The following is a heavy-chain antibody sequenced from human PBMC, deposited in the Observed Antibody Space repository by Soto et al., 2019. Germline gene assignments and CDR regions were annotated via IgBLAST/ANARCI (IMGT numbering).Heavy chain of an antibody. CDR2: INPNSGGT. Sequence: ASVKGSCMASGYTFTAYYMHWVRQAPGQGLEWMGWINPNSGGTNYAQKFQGWVTMTRDTSISTAYMELSRLRSDDTAVYYCARSPRSGWYYFDYWGQGTLVTVSS. V-gene: IGHV1-2*04. CDR1: GYTFTAYY. D-gene: IGHD6-19*01. CDR3: ARSPRSGWYYFDY. J-gene: IGHJ4*02.